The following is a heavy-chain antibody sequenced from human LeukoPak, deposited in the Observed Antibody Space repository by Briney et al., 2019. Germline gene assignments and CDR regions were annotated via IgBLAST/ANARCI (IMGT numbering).Heavy chain of an antibody. CDR2: ISYDGSNK. D-gene: IGHD3-10*01. Sequence: PGRSLRLSCAASGFTFSSYAMHWVRQAPGKGLEWVAVISYDGSNKYYADSGKGRFTISRDNSKNTLYLQMNSLRAEDTAVYYCASERFGELLFIFDYWGQGTLVTVSS. CDR3: ASERFGELLFIFDY. CDR1: GFTFSSYA. V-gene: IGHV3-30-3*01. J-gene: IGHJ4*02.